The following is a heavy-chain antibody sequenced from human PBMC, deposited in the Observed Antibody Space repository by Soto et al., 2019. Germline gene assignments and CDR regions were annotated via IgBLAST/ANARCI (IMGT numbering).Heavy chain of an antibody. J-gene: IGHJ6*03. Sequence: EVQLVESGGGLVQPGGSLRLSCAASGFTFSDHYMDWVRQAPGKGLEWVGRTRNKANSYTTDYAASVKGRFAISRDDSNNSLYLQMNRLITEDMSEYYCVRVAHFYYYYSMDFLGKGTKVTVFS. CDR1: GFTFSDHY. V-gene: IGHV3-72*01. CDR2: TRNKANSYTT. CDR3: VRVAHFYYYYSMDF.